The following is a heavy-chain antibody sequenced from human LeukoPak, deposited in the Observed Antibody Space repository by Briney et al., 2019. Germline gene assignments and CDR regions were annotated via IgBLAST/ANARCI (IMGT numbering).Heavy chain of an antibody. Sequence: GGSLRLSCAASGFTFDDYGMSWVRQAPGKGLEWVSGINWNGGSTGYAVSVKGRFTISRDNAKNSLYLQMNSLRAEDTALYYCARDYDPTRAFDIWGQGTMVTVSS. CDR3: ARDYDPTRAFDI. V-gene: IGHV3-20*04. CDR2: INWNGGST. J-gene: IGHJ3*02. CDR1: GFTFDDYG. D-gene: IGHD5-12*01.